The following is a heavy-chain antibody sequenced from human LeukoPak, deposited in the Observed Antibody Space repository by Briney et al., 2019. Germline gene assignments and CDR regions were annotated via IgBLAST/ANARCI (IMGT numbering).Heavy chain of an antibody. D-gene: IGHD3-3*01. Sequence: GGSLRLPCAASGFAFSSYAMSWVRQAPGKGLEWVSAISGSGDSTYYADSVKGRFTISRDNSKNTLYLQMNSLRAEDTAVYYCAKAEEWSNFDYWGQGTLVTVSS. CDR1: GFAFSSYA. CDR2: ISGSGDST. J-gene: IGHJ4*02. V-gene: IGHV3-23*01. CDR3: AKAEEWSNFDY.